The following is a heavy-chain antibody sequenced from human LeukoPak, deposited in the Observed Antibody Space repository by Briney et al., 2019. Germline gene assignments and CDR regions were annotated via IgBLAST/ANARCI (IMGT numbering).Heavy chain of an antibody. Sequence: GASVKVSCKASGGTFSSYAISWVRQAPGQGLEWMGGIIPIFGTANYAQKFQGRVTITADKSTSTAYMELSSLRSEDTAVYYCAERGSGWYFHNWGQGTLVTVSS. CDR3: AERGSGWYFHN. CDR1: GGTFSSYA. J-gene: IGHJ4*02. D-gene: IGHD6-19*01. V-gene: IGHV1-69*06. CDR2: IIPIFGTA.